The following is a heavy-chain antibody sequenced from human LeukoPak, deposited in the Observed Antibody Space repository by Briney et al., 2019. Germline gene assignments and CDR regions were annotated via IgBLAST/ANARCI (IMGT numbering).Heavy chain of an antibody. J-gene: IGHJ4*02. D-gene: IGHD4-23*01. Sequence: GGSLRLSCAASGFTFSSYWMHWVRQAPGKGLEWVAIISYDGIKKYYADSVKGRFSISRDNSKNTLYLQMNSLRAEDTAVYYCARSSYDYGGIEGPFDYWGQGTLVTVSS. CDR2: ISYDGIKK. CDR3: ARSSYDYGGIEGPFDY. CDR1: GFTFSSYW. V-gene: IGHV3-30*03.